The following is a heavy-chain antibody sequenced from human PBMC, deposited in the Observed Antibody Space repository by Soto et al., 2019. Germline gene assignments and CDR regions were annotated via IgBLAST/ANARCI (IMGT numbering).Heavy chain of an antibody. CDR3: AKDAQYCSSSICSGDWYFDL. J-gene: IGHJ2*01. V-gene: IGHV3-30*18. Sequence: QVQLVESGGGVVQPGRSLRLSCAASGFTFTSFGMHWVRQAPGKGLEWVAVISYDGRSKYYADSVKGRFTLSRDNSKNMQYLQMNSLRPEDTAVYYCAKDAQYCSSSICSGDWYFDLWGRGTLVAVSS. D-gene: IGHD2-2*01. CDR2: ISYDGRSK. CDR1: GFTFTSFG.